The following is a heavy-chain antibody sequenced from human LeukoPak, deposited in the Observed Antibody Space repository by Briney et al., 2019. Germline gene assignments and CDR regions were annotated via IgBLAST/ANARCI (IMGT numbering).Heavy chain of an antibody. Sequence: SETLSLTCTVSGGSISSYYWSWIRQPPGKGLEWIGYIYTSGSTNYNPSLKSRVTISVDTSKNQFSLKLSSVTAADTAVYYCARVTYYYDSSGYYSDAFDIWGQGTMVTVSS. CDR2: IYTSGST. D-gene: IGHD3-22*01. J-gene: IGHJ3*02. CDR3: ARVTYYYDSSGYYSDAFDI. V-gene: IGHV4-4*09. CDR1: GGSISSYY.